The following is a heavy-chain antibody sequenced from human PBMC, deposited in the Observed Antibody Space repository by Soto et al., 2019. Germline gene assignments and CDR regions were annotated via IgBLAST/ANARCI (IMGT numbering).Heavy chain of an antibody. Sequence: PSETLSLTCSVSAGSISTYHWSCIRQPAGKGLEWIVRIYYTGSTDYNPSLKSRVNMSVDTSKNQFSLKVSSVTAEDTAVYYCARDCSGGACYPASFDYCGQGTLVTVSS. CDR3: ARDCSGGACYPASFDY. D-gene: IGHD2-15*01. V-gene: IGHV4-4*07. J-gene: IGHJ4*02. CDR2: IYYTGST. CDR1: AGSISTYH.